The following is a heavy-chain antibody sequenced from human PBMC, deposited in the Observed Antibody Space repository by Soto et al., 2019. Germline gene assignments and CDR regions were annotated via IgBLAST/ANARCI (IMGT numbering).Heavy chain of an antibody. V-gene: IGHV4-30-2*01. CDR2: IYHSGST. J-gene: IGHJ6*02. CDR3: ARAPSYYASSGYYYPYYYGMDV. D-gene: IGHD3-22*01. Sequence: QLQLQESGSGLVKPSQTLSLTCAVSGGSISSGGYSWSWIRQPPGKGLEWIGYIYHSGSTYYNPSLKSRVTLSVDRSKNQISLKLSSVTDADTAVYYCARAPSYYASSGYYYPYYYGMDVWGQGTTVTVSS. CDR1: GGSISSGGYS.